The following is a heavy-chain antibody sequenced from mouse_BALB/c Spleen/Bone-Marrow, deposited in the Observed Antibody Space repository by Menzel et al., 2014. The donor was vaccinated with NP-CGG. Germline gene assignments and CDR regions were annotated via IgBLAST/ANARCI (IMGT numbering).Heavy chain of an antibody. D-gene: IGHD4-1*01. J-gene: IGHJ2*01. CDR1: GFTFSSFG. CDR3: TRGGNWEDFDY. CDR2: ISSGSSPI. V-gene: IGHV5-17*02. Sequence: EVHLVESGGGLVQPGGSRKLSCAASGFTFSSFGMHWVRQAPEKGLEWVAYISSGSSPIFYAYTVKGRFTISRDNPKNTLFLQMTSLRSEDTAMYYCTRGGNWEDFDYWGQGTTLTVSS.